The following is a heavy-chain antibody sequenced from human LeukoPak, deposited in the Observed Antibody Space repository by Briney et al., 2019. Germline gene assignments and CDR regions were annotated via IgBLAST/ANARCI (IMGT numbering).Heavy chain of an antibody. CDR3: ATQMDTAMVFTPYFGY. J-gene: IGHJ4*02. CDR1: GGSISSSSYY. Sequence: SETLSLTCTVSGGSISSSSYYWGWIRQPPGKGLEWIGSIYYSGSTYYNPSLKSRVTISVDTSKNQFSLKLSSVTAADTAVYYCATQMDTAMVFTPYFGYWGQGTLVTVSS. V-gene: IGHV4-39*01. D-gene: IGHD5-18*01. CDR2: IYYSGST.